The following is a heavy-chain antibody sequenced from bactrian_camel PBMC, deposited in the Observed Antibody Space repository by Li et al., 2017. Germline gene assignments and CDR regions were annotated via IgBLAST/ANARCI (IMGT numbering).Heavy chain of an antibody. D-gene: IGHD7*01. J-gene: IGHJ4*01. CDR1: AYRGC. Sequence: VQLVESGGGSVQAGGSLEVSCAASAYRGCMGWYRQAPGNECERVSTITAAGTSTYADAVKGRFTISRDNAKNTMYLQMNSLKPEDTGMYYCAFEVAPHVRGLNSSQVAPMAPLCPTQGYWARGPRSPSP. V-gene: IGHV3S53*01. CDR2: ITAAGTS.